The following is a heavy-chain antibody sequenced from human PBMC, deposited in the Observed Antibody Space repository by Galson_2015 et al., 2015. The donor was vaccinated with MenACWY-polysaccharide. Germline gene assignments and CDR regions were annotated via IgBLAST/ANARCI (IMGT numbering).Heavy chain of an antibody. V-gene: IGHV3-23*01. D-gene: IGHD4-23*01. Sequence: SLRLSCAASGFTFSSYAMSWVRQAPGKGLEWVSSTSASGSSTYYADSVEGRFTISRDNSKNTVYLQMSGRRAEDTAVSYCAKSMGYGGNSGLGDYWGQGTLVTVAS. CDR1: GFTFSSYA. J-gene: IGHJ4*02. CDR3: AKSMGYGGNSGLGDY. CDR2: TSASGSST.